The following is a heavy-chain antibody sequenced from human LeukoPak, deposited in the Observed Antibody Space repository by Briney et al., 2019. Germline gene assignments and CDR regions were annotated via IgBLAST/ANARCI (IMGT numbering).Heavy chain of an antibody. CDR1: GGTFSSYA. Sequence: ASVKVSCKASGGTFSSYAISWVRQAPGLGLEWMGRIIPIFGTANYAQKFQGRVTITTDESTSTAYMELSSLRSEDTAVYYCARGPRRGWGSSFLDAFDIWGQGTMVTVSS. V-gene: IGHV1-69*05. J-gene: IGHJ3*02. D-gene: IGHD2/OR15-2a*01. CDR2: IIPIFGTA. CDR3: ARGPRRGWGSSFLDAFDI.